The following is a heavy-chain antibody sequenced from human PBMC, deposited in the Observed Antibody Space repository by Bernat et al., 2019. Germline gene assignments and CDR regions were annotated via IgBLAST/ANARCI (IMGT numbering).Heavy chain of an antibody. J-gene: IGHJ5*02. CDR2: IKQDGSVQ. Sequence: EVQLVESGGALVQPGGSLRLSCVGSGFSFSGIWMTWVRQAPGKGLEWVANIKQDGSVQHYVDSVKGRFIISRDNTKNSLFLQMNSLRVDDTAVYTWVREYGPETWGRGTLAT. CDR1: GFSFSGIW. V-gene: IGHV3-7*03. CDR3: VREYGPET. D-gene: IGHD3-10*01.